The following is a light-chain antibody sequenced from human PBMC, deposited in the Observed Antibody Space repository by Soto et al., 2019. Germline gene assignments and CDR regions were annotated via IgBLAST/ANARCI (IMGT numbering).Light chain of an antibody. CDR2: EVS. CDR1: SSDVGGYNY. Sequence: QSALTQPPSASGTPGQSVTISCTGTSSDVGGYNYVSWYQQHPGKAPKLMIYEVSKQPSVVPDRFSGSKSGNTASLTVSGLQAEDEDDYYCSSYAGSKGVVFGGGTKLTVL. CDR3: SSYAGSKGVV. V-gene: IGLV2-8*01. J-gene: IGLJ2*01.